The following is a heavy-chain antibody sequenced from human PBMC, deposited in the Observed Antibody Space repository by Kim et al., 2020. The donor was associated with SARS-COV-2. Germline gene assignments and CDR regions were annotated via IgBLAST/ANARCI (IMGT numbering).Heavy chain of an antibody. J-gene: IGHJ4*02. CDR2: ISGSGGST. V-gene: IGHV3-23*01. D-gene: IGHD3-9*01. CDR3: AKSRGPRYFDPLYDY. Sequence: VGSLRLSCAASGFTFSSYAMSWVRQAPGKGLEWVSAISGSGGSTYYADSVKGRFTISRDNSKNTLYLQMNSLRAEDTAVYYCAKSRGPRYFDPLYDYWGQGTLVTVSS. CDR1: GFTFSSYA.